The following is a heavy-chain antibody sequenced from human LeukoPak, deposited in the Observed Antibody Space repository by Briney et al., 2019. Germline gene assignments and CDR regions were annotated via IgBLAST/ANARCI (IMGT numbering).Heavy chain of an antibody. Sequence: PSETLSLTCAVYGGSFSGYYWSWIRQPPGKGLEWIGEINHSGSTNYNPSLKSRVTISVDTSKNQFSLKLSSVTAADTAVYYCARERYSSSRHDYWGQGTLVTVSS. CDR2: INHSGST. CDR1: GGSFSGYY. CDR3: ARERYSSSRHDY. D-gene: IGHD6-13*01. J-gene: IGHJ4*02. V-gene: IGHV4-34*01.